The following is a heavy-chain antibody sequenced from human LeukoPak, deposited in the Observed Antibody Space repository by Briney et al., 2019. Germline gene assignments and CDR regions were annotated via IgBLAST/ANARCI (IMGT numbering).Heavy chain of an antibody. J-gene: IGHJ4*02. CDR1: GGSFSGYY. D-gene: IGHD3-10*01. CDR3: ARGLGSGRDY. CDR2: INHSGST. V-gene: IGHV4-34*01. Sequence: PSETLSLTCAVYGGSFSGYYWSWIRQPPEKGLEWIGEINHSGSTNYNPSLKSRVTISVDTSKNQFSLKLSSVTAADTAVYYCARGLGSGRDYWGQGTLVTVSS.